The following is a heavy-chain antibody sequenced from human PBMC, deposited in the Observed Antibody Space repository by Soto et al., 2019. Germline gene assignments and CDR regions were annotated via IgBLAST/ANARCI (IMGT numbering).Heavy chain of an antibody. CDR2: IIPIFSSR. CDR3: ARGETYLGV. CDR1: RDTFNKYA. V-gene: IGHV1-69*01. Sequence: QVQLVQSGAEVKKPWSSVKVSCKTSRDTFNKYAFNWVRQAPGQGLEWMGWIIPIFSSRNYAEKFQGRVTITADDSTSTAYMELRSLRFEDTAVYYCARGETYLGVWGQGTTVTVSS. J-gene: IGHJ6*02. D-gene: IGHD3-16*01.